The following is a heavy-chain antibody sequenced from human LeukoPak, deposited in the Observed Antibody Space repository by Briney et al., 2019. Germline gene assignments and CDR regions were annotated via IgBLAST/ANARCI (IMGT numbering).Heavy chain of an antibody. D-gene: IGHD4-4*01. Sequence: SETLSLTCAVYGGSFSGYYWSWIRQPPGKGLEWIGEINHSGSTNYNPSLKSRVTISVDTSKNQFSLKLSPVTAADTAVYDSARARAPTTVTPYYYYGMDVGGQGTTVTVSS. CDR3: ARARAPTTVTPYYYYGMDV. V-gene: IGHV4-34*01. CDR2: INHSGST. J-gene: IGHJ6*02. CDR1: GGSFSGYY.